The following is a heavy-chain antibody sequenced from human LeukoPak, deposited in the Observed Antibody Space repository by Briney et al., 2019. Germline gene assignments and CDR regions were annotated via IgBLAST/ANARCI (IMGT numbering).Heavy chain of an antibody. CDR2: IYYSRST. CDR1: GGSISSYY. CDR3: ARESLNLLDY. J-gene: IGHJ4*02. V-gene: IGHV4-59*01. Sequence: SETLSLTCTVSGGSISSYYWSWIRQPPGQGLEWIGYIYYSRSTNYNPSLKSRVTISVDTSKNQFSLKLSSVTAADTAVYYCARESLNLLDYWGQGTLVTVSS. D-gene: IGHD3-16*01.